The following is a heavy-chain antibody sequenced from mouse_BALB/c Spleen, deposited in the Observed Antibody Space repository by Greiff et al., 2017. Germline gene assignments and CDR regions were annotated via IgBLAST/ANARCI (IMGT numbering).Heavy chain of an antibody. CDR2: IYYSGTI. CDR1: GISITTGNYR. Sequence: EVKVEESGPGLVKPSQTVSLTCTVTGISITTGNYRWSWIRQFPGNKLEWIGYIYYSGTITYNPSLTSRTTITRDTSKNQFFLEMNSLTAEDTATYYCARDIIYDGNYYAMDYWGQGTSVTVSS. J-gene: IGHJ4*01. CDR3: ARDIIYDGNYYAMDY. V-gene: IGHV3-5*02. D-gene: IGHD2-12*01.